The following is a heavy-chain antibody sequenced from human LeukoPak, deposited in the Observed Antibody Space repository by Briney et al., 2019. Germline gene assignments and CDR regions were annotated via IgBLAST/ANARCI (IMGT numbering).Heavy chain of an antibody. CDR3: AILTGYADAIFDY. CDR2: INPNSGGT. D-gene: IGHD3-9*01. CDR1: GYTFTSYD. V-gene: IGHV1-2*02. J-gene: IGHJ4*02. Sequence: ASVKVSCKASGYTFTSYDINWVRQAPGQGLEWMGWINPNSGGTNYAQKFQGRVTMTRDTSISTAYMELSRLRSDDTAVYYCAILTGYADAIFDYWGQGTLVTVSS.